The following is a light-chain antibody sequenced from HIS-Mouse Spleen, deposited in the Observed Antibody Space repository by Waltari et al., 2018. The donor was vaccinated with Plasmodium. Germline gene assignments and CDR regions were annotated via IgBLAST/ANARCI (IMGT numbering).Light chain of an antibody. V-gene: IGLV4-69*01. CDR2: LNSDGSH. J-gene: IGLJ7*01. CDR1: RGHSSYA. CDR3: QTWGTGIAV. Sequence: QLVLTQSPSASASLGASVKLTCTLSRGHSSYAIAWPQQQPEQGSRYLMKLNSDGSHSKGDGIPDRFSGSSSGAERYLTISSLQSEDEADYYCQTWGTGIAVFGGGTQLTVL.